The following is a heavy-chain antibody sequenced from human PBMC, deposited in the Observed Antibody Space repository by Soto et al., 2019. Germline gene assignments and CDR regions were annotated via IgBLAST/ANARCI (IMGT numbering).Heavy chain of an antibody. CDR3: AKDGPIYGSGGRCYWLDV. CDR2: ISYDGSNK. V-gene: IGHV3-30*18. Sequence: GGSRRLSSAASEFTFSSYGTHWVRQAPGKGLEWVAVISYDGSNKYYADSVKGRFTISRDNSKNTLHLQMNSLRPEDTAVYYCAKDGPIYGSGGRCYWLDVWGQGNTVNV. CDR1: EFTFSSYG. D-gene: IGHD2-15*01. J-gene: IGHJ6*02.